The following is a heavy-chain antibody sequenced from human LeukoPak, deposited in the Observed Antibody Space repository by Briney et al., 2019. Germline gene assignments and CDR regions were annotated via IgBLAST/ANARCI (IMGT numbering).Heavy chain of an antibody. J-gene: IGHJ4*02. D-gene: IGHD3-10*01. CDR2: ISWNSGSI. Sequence: GRSLRLSCAASGFTFDDYAMHWVRQAPGKGLEWVSGISWNSGSIGYADSVKGRFTISRDNAKNSLYLQMNSLRAEDTALYYCAKLATSMARGVIIPTDYWGQGTLVTVSS. V-gene: IGHV3-9*01. CDR3: AKLATSMARGVIIPTDY. CDR1: GFTFDDYA.